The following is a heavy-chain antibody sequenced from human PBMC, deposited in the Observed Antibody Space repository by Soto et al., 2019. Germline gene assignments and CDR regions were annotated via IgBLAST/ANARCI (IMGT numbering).Heavy chain of an antibody. V-gene: IGHV1-8*01. CDR1: GYTFTSYD. J-gene: IGHJ4*02. Sequence: GASVKVSCKASGYTFTSYDINWVRQATGQGLEWMGWMNPNSGNTGHAQKFQGRVTMTRNTSISTAYMELSSLRSEGTAVYYCARVLPTLGATVDFDYWGQGTLVTGSS. CDR2: MNPNSGNT. CDR3: ARVLPTLGATVDFDY. D-gene: IGHD1-26*01.